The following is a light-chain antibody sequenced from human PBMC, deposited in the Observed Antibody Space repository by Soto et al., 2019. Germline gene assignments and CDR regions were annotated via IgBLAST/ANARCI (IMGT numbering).Light chain of an antibody. V-gene: IGLV2-14*03. CDR3: NSYTSSSTYV. CDR2: DVT. Sequence: QPVLTQPASVSGSPGQSITISCTGTSSDVGGFNYVSWYQQHPGKAPKLMIYDVTNRPSGVSYRFSGSKSGNTASLTISGLQAEDEADYYCNSYTSSSTYVVGTGTKLTVL. J-gene: IGLJ1*01. CDR1: SSDVGGFNY.